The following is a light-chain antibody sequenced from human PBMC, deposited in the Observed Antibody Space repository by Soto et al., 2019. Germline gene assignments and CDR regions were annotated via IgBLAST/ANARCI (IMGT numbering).Light chain of an antibody. CDR1: QSVNSNY. J-gene: IGKJ1*01. V-gene: IGKV3-20*01. Sequence: EIVLTQSPGTLSLSPGERATLSCRASQSVNSNYLAWYRRKPGQAPSLLIYGASTRATGIPGRFSGSGSGTDYTLTITRLEPEDFAVYYCHQYGSSPPAFGQGTKVDSK. CDR2: GAS. CDR3: HQYGSSPPA.